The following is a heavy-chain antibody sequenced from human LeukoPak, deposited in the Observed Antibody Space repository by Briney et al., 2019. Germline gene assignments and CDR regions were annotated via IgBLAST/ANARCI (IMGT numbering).Heavy chain of an antibody. J-gene: IGHJ4*02. V-gene: IGHV4-30-2*01. Sequence: PSQTLSLTCAVSGGSISSGGYSWSWIRQPPGKGLEWIGYIYHSGSTYYNPPLKSRVTISVDRSKNQFSLKLSSVTAADTAVYYCARSSGSYYNPFDYWGQGTLVTVSS. CDR1: GGSISSGGYS. CDR2: IYHSGST. D-gene: IGHD3-10*01. CDR3: ARSSGSYYNPFDY.